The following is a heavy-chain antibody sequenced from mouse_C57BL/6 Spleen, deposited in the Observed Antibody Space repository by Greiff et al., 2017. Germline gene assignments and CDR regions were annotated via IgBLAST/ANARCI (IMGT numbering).Heavy chain of an antibody. J-gene: IGHJ1*03. CDR1: GYSFTDYN. V-gene: IGHV1-39*01. Sequence: EVQLQQSGPELVKPGASVKISCKASGYSFTDYNMNWVKQSNGKSLEWIGEINPNYGTTSYNQKFKGKATLTVDKSSSTAYMQLNSLTSEDSAVYYCARRELGDWYFDVWGTGTTVTVSS. CDR3: ARRELGDWYFDV. D-gene: IGHD4-1*01. CDR2: INPNYGTT.